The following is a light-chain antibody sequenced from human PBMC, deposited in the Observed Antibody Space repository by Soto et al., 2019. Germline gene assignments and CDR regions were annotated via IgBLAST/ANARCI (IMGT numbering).Light chain of an antibody. CDR3: SSYTSSSTRV. V-gene: IGLV2-14*01. J-gene: IGLJ3*02. Sequence: QSALTQPASVSGSPGQSITISCTGTSSDVGGYNYVSLYQQHPGKAPKLMIYEVSNRPSGVSNRFSGSKSGNTAYLTISGLQAEDESDYYCSSYTSSSTRVFGGGTQLTLL. CDR1: SSDVGGYNY. CDR2: EVS.